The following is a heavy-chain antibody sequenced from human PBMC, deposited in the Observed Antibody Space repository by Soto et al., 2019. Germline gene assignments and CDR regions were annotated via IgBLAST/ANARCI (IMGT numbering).Heavy chain of an antibody. Sequence: EVQLVESGGGLVQPGGSLKLSCAASGFTFSASAMHWVRQASGKGLEWVGRIRSKPNNYATEYAASVKGRFTISRDDSKITVYLQINSLKTEDTAVYFCLRFAYSNNWYFDYWGQGSLVTVSS. CDR2: IRSKPNNYAT. V-gene: IGHV3-73*02. CDR3: LRFAYSNNWYFDY. J-gene: IGHJ4*02. CDR1: GFTFSASA. D-gene: IGHD1-1*01.